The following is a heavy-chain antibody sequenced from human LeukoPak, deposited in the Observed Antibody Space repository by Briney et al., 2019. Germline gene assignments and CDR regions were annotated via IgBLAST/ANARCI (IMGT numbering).Heavy chain of an antibody. CDR3: AGGSLVWQFDY. J-gene: IGHJ4*02. D-gene: IGHD2-8*01. CDR1: GFTVSSNY. V-gene: IGHV3-53*01. Sequence: GGSLRLSCAASGFTVSSNYMSWVRQAPGKGLEWVSVIYSDGSAYYPDSVKGRFTISRDNSKNTLYLQMNSLRADDTAVYFCAGGSLVWQFDYWGQGILVAVSS. CDR2: IYSDGSA.